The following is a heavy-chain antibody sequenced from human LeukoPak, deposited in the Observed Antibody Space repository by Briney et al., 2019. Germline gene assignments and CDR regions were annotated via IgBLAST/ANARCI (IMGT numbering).Heavy chain of an antibody. CDR1: GFSFDDYT. V-gene: IGHV3-43*01. CDR3: AKENPLLSSGAFDY. D-gene: IGHD2-2*01. Sequence: GGSLRLSCAASGFSFDDYTMHWVRQAPGKGLEWVSLISWDGGSTYYADSVKGRFTISRDNSKNSLYLQMNSLRTEDTALYYCAKENPLLSSGAFDYWGQGTLVTVSS. J-gene: IGHJ4*02. CDR2: ISWDGGST.